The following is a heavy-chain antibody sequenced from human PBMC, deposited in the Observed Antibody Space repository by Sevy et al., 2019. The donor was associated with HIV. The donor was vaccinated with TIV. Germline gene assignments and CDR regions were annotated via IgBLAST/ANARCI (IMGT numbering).Heavy chain of an antibody. V-gene: IGHV3-21*01. CDR2: ISQSSGYI. CDR1: GFTFSSYS. Sequence: GGYLRLSCAASGFTFSSYSLNWVRQAPGKGLEWVSSISQSSGYIFYADSVKGRFTISRDNAKNSLYLQMNSLRAEDTAVYYCARAPSRYYFYYFDYWGQGTLVTVSS. CDR3: ARAPSRYYFYYFDY. J-gene: IGHJ4*02. D-gene: IGHD3-22*01.